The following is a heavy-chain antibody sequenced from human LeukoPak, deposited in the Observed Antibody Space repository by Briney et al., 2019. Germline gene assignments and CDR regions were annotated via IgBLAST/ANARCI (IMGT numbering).Heavy chain of an antibody. CDR3: ARVSGSYSRGSWYWYFDL. CDR1: GGSISSYY. CDR2: IFYSGST. J-gene: IGHJ2*01. Sequence: SETLSLTCPVSGGSISSYYWSWIRQPPGKGLEWIGYIFYSGSTNYNPSLNSRVTISIDTSKNQFSLKLSSVTAADTAVYYCARVSGSYSRGSWYWYFDLWGRGTLVAVSS. D-gene: IGHD1-26*01. V-gene: IGHV4-59*01.